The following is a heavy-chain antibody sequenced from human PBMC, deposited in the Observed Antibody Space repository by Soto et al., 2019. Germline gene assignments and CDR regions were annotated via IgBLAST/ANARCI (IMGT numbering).Heavy chain of an antibody. CDR3: ARDGEYSSSYKSRFDY. J-gene: IGHJ4*02. V-gene: IGHV3-30-3*01. CDR1: GFTFSSYA. D-gene: IGHD6-13*01. CDR2: ISYDGSNK. Sequence: PGGSLRLSCAASGFTFSSYAMHWVRQAPGKGLEWVAVISYDGSNKYYADSVKGRFTISRDNSKNTLYLQMNSLRAEDTAVYYCARDGEYSSSYKSRFDYWGQGTLVTVSS.